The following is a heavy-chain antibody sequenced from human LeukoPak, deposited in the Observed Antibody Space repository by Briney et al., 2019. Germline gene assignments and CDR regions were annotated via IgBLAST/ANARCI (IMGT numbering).Heavy chain of an antibody. CDR1: GGSISSYY. D-gene: IGHD6-19*01. V-gene: IGHV4-59*01. J-gene: IGHJ3*02. CDR3: ARFSSGWYGAFDI. CDR2: IYYSGST. Sequence: SETLSLTCTVSGGSISSYYWSWIRQAPGKGLEWIGYIYYSGSTNYNPSLKSRVTISVDTSKNQFSLKLSSVTAADTAVYYCARFSSGWYGAFDIWGQGTMVTVSS.